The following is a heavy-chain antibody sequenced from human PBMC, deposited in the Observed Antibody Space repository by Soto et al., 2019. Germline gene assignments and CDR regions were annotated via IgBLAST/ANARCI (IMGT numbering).Heavy chain of an antibody. J-gene: IGHJ1*01. V-gene: IGHV1-18*04. D-gene: IGHD4-17*01. CDR1: GYTFTSYG. Sequence: QVQLVQSGPDLKRPGASMKVSCKSSGYTFTSYGISWVRQAPGQGLEWMAWIRPLKGSTQYSQKAQGSVTLSTDTSSNTAYMEMTTLRVDDTAVYYCAMDYGDRPEYFKHWGQGTLVTVS. CDR3: AMDYGDRPEYFKH. CDR2: IRPLKGST.